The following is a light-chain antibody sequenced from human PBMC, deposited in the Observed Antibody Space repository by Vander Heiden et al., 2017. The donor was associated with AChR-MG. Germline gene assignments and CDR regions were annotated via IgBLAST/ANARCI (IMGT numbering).Light chain of an antibody. Sequence: DIQLTQSPSSLSASLGDKVTITCQASEDVSDYLNWYQHKPGKAPKLLINDASNLQPGVPSRFTASGSGTDFSFTISNLQPEDVATYYWQQAETDLTFGGGTHVEI. CDR2: DAS. CDR1: EDVSDY. CDR3: QQAETDLT. J-gene: IGKJ4*01. V-gene: IGKV1-33*01.